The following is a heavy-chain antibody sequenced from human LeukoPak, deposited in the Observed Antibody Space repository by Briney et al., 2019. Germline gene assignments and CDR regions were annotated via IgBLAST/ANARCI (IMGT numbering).Heavy chain of an antibody. D-gene: IGHD1-26*01. Sequence: PGRSLRLSCAASGFTFDDYAMHWVRQAPGKGLEWVSGISWNSGSIGYADSVKGRFTISRDNSKNTLYLQMNSLRAEDTAVYYCAKGYSGSSPDYWGQGTLVTVSS. CDR2: ISWNSGSI. CDR1: GFTFDDYA. J-gene: IGHJ4*02. CDR3: AKGYSGSSPDY. V-gene: IGHV3-9*01.